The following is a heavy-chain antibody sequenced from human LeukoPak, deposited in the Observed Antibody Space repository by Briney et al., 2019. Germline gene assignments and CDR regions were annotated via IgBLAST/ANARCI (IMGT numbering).Heavy chain of an antibody. D-gene: IGHD2-21*01. V-gene: IGHV1-46*01. CDR3: ARSGMWFSTND. Sequence: ASVKVSCKASGYTVTNYYMHWVRQAPGQGLEWMGMINPSISSRTYAQKFQGRVTVTSDTSTSTVYMEVSSLTSEDTAIYYCARSGMWFSTNDWGQGTLVTVSS. J-gene: IGHJ4*02. CDR1: GYTVTNYY. CDR2: INPSISSR.